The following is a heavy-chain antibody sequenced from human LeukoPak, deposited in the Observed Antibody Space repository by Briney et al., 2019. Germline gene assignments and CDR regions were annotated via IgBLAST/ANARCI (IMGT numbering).Heavy chain of an antibody. Sequence: GGSLRLSCAASGFTFSSYAMSWVRQAPGKGLEWVSAISGSGGSTYYADSVKGRFTISRDNSRNTLYLQMNSLRAEDTAVYYCANQGYSYGYGRIDYWGQGTLVTVSS. CDR2: ISGSGGST. J-gene: IGHJ4*02. V-gene: IGHV3-23*01. CDR1: GFTFSSYA. D-gene: IGHD5-18*01. CDR3: ANQGYSYGYGRIDY.